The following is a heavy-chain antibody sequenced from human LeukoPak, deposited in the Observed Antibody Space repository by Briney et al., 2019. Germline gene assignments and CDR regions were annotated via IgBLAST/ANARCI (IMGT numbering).Heavy chain of an antibody. J-gene: IGHJ4*02. CDR1: GSTFSNYA. V-gene: IGHV3-48*03. Sequence: PGGSLRLSCAASGSTFSNYAMNWVRQAPGKGLEWVSYISSSGSTIYYADSVKGRFTISRDNAKNSLYLQMSSLRAEDTAVYYCARDSWIQVWTQIDYWGQGTLVTVSS. D-gene: IGHD5-18*01. CDR3: ARDSWIQVWTQIDY. CDR2: ISSSGSTI.